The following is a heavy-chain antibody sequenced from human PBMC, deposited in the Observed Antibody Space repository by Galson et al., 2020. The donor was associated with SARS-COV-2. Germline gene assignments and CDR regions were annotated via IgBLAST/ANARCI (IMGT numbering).Heavy chain of an antibody. CDR1: GFSLSTSGMC. J-gene: IGHJ4*02. CDR2: IAWDDNK. V-gene: IGHV2-70*01. D-gene: IGHD1-1*01. CDR3: ARTIDGWNHYYFDY. Sequence: SGPTLVKPTQTLTLTCTFSGFSLSTSGMCVSWIRQPPGKALEWLALIAWDDNKYYSPSLKTRLTISKDTSKNQVVLTMTNMDPVDTATYYCARTIDGWNHYYFDYWGQGTLVTVSS.